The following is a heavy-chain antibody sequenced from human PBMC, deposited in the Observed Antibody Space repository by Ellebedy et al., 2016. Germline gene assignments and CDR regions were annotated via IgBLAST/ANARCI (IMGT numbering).Heavy chain of an antibody. D-gene: IGHD2-21*01. CDR1: GFTFSSYW. J-gene: IGHJ4*02. CDR2: IKQDGSEK. Sequence: GESLKISCAASGFTFSSYWMSWVRQAPGKGLEWVANIKQDGSEKYYVDSVKGRFTISRDNAKNSLYLQMNSLRAEDTAVYYCARGGVVMSFDYWGQGTLVTVSS. V-gene: IGHV3-7*01. CDR3: ARGGVVMSFDY.